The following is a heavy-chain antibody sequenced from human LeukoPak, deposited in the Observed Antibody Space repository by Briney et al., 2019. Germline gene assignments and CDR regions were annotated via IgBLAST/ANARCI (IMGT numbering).Heavy chain of an antibody. CDR1: GGSISSGGFY. Sequence: SQTLSLTCTVSGGSISSGGFYWSWIRQHPGKGLEWIGYIYYSGSNYYNPSLKSRVTISVDTSKNQFSLKLSSVTAADTAVYYCARDYSGYATFDYWGQGTLVTVSS. CDR3: ARDYSGYATFDY. CDR2: IYYSGSN. D-gene: IGHD5-12*01. J-gene: IGHJ4*02. V-gene: IGHV4-31*03.